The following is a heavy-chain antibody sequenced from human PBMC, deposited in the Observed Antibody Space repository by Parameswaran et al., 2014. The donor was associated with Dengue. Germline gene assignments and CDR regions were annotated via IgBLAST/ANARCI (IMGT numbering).Heavy chain of an antibody. CDR3: ARGRRDYVWGYGGMDV. J-gene: IGHJ6*02. Sequence: RWIRQPPGKGLEWIGYIYYSGSTNYNPSLKSRVTISVDTSKNQFSLKLSSVTAADTAVYYCARGRRDYVWGYGGMDVWGQGTTVTVSS. D-gene: IGHD3-16*01. V-gene: IGHV4-59*12. CDR2: IYYSGST.